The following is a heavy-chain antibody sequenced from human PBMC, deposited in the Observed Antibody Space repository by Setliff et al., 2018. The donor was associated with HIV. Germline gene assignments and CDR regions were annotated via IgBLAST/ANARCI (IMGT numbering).Heavy chain of an antibody. D-gene: IGHD3-3*01. V-gene: IGHV1-46*01. CDR1: GYTFTSYY. CDR3: ARDRVRITIFGANDASDI. J-gene: IGHJ3*02. CDR2: INPSGGSS. Sequence: ASVKVSCKASGYTFTSYYMNWVRQAPGQGLEWVGIINPSGGSSTYAQKSQGRVAMTRDTSTSTVYMELSSLRSEDTAVYYCARDRVRITIFGANDASDIWGQGTMVTVSS.